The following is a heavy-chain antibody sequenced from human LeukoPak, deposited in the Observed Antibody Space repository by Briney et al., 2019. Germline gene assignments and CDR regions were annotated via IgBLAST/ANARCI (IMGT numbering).Heavy chain of an antibody. V-gene: IGHV3-21*04. D-gene: IGHD6-19*01. Sequence: GGSLRLSCAASRFTFSSYSMNWVRQAPGKGLEWVSSITSSSSYIYYADSVKGRFTISRDNAKNSLYLQMNSLRAEDTAVYYCAKDRVPYSSGWYDYWGQGTLVTVSS. CDR3: AKDRVPYSSGWYDY. J-gene: IGHJ4*02. CDR1: RFTFSSYS. CDR2: ITSSSSYI.